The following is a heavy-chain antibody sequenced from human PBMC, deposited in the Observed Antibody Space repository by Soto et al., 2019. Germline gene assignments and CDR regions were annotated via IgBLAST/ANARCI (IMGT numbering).Heavy chain of an antibody. D-gene: IGHD2-2*01. CDR3: ARVRDQLLFYYSYGMDV. J-gene: IGHJ6*02. CDR2: ISYDGSNK. Sequence: GGSLRLSCAASGFTFSNYAMHWVRQAPGKGLEWVAVISYDGSNKYYADSVKGRFTISRDNSKNTLYLQMNSLGAEDTAVYNCARVRDQLLFYYSYGMDVWGQGTTVTVSS. CDR1: GFTFSNYA. V-gene: IGHV3-30-3*01.